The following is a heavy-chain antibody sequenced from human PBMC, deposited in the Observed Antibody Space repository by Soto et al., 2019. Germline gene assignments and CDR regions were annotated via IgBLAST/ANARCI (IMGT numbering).Heavy chain of an antibody. J-gene: IGHJ4*02. Sequence: EVQLLESGGGLVQPGGSLRLSCVASEFTFRIYAMTWVRQAPGKGLEWVSIISDSSSSTYYADSVKGRFTISRDNSKNTLYLQMNSLRAEDTAVYYCAKAISSEGDYWGQGTLVTVSS. V-gene: IGHV3-23*01. D-gene: IGHD2-2*02. CDR3: AKAISSEGDY. CDR2: ISDSSSST. CDR1: EFTFRIYA.